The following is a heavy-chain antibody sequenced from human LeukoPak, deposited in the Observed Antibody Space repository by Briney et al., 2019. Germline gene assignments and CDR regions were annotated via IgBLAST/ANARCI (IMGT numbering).Heavy chain of an antibody. V-gene: IGHV4-39*01. Sequence: PSETLSLTCTVSGGSISISNDYWGWLRQPPGKGLEWIGSFYHSGSTYYNPSLESRVTISVDTSKRQFSLKLSSVTAADTAVYYCARKQWVMYYFDSWGQGTLVTVSS. CDR1: GGSISISNDY. J-gene: IGHJ4*02. D-gene: IGHD6-19*01. CDR3: ARKQWVMYYFDS. CDR2: FYHSGST.